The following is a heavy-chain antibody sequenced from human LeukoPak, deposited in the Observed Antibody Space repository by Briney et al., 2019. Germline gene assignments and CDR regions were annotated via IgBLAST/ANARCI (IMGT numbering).Heavy chain of an antibody. CDR1: GVTVRNVW. D-gene: IGHD3-16*01. CDR2: IKEKTDGGTT. V-gene: IGHV3-15*01. CDR3: TSTLGY. J-gene: IGHJ4*02. Sequence: PGGSLRLSCAASGVTVRNVWMTWVRQASGKGLEWVGRIKEKTDGGTTDYAAPVKGRFTISRDDSKNTLYLQMNGLKTDDTAVYYCTSTLGYWGQGTLVTVSS.